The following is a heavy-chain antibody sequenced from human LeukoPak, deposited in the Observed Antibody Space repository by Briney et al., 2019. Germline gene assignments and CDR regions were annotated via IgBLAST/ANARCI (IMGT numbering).Heavy chain of an antibody. CDR2: ISGSGATT. D-gene: IGHD3-22*01. Sequence: GGSLRLSCAASGLTFSNSAMSWVRQAPGKGLEWVSAISGSGATTYYADSVKGRFTIPRDNSKNTLDLQMNSLRAEDTAVYYCAKRSSSGYSIYFDYWGQGTLVTVSS. CDR3: AKRSSSGYSIYFDY. V-gene: IGHV3-23*01. J-gene: IGHJ4*02. CDR1: GLTFSNSA.